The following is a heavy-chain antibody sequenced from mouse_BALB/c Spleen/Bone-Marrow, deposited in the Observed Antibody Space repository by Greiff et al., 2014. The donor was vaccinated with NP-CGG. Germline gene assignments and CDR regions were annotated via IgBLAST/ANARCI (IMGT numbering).Heavy chain of an antibody. CDR2: ISSGGSNT. J-gene: IGHJ4*01. CDR3: ARHQRYYAMDY. V-gene: IGHV5-6*01. CDR1: GFTFSSYG. Sequence: EVQLVESGGDLVKPGGFLKLSCAASGFTFSSYGMSWGRQTPDKRLEWVATISSGGSNTYYPDSVKGRFTISRDNAKNTLYLQMSSLKSEDTAMYYCARHQRYYAMDYWGQGTSVTVSS.